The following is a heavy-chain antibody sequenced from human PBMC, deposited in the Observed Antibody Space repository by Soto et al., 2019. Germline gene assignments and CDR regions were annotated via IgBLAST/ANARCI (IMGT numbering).Heavy chain of an antibody. CDR1: GGTFSSYA. CDR3: AREAAAASRTPFDY. J-gene: IGHJ4*02. D-gene: IGHD6-13*01. Sequence: QVQLVQSGAEVKKPGSSVKVSCKASGGTFSSYAISWVRQAPGQGLEWMGGIIPIFGTANYAQKFQGRVTITADESMSTAYMELSSLRSEDTAVYYCAREAAAASRTPFDYWGQGTLVTVSS. CDR2: IIPIFGTA. V-gene: IGHV1-69*01.